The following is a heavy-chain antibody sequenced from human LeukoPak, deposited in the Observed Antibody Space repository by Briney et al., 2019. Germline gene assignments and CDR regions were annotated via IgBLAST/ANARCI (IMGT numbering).Heavy chain of an antibody. D-gene: IGHD3-10*01. CDR3: ARHPSEEYYGSDTRALYYYYYYMDV. J-gene: IGHJ6*03. V-gene: IGHV3-21*01. CDR2: ISSSSSYI. CDR1: GFTFSSYS. Sequence: GGSLRLSCAASGFTFSSYSMNWVRQAPGKGLEWVSSISSSSSYIYYADSVKGRFTISRDNAKNSLYLQMNSLRAEDTAVYYCARHPSEEYYGSDTRALYYYYYYMDVWGKGTTVTVSS.